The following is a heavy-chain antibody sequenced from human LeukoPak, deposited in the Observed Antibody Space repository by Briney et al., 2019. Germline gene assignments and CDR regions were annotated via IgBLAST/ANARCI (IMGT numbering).Heavy chain of an antibody. CDR1: GGSISSYY. Sequence: SEILSLTCTVSGGSISSYYWSWIRQPAGKGLEWIGRIYTSGSTNYNPSLKSRVTMSVDTSKNQFSLKLSSVTAADTAVYYYARGGERITIFGVVHSPFDYWGQGTLVTVSS. D-gene: IGHD3-3*01. V-gene: IGHV4-4*07. CDR3: ARGGERITIFGVVHSPFDY. CDR2: IYTSGST. J-gene: IGHJ4*02.